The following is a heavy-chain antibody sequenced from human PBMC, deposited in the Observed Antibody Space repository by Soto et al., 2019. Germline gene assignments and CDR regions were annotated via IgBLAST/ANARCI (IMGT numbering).Heavy chain of an antibody. V-gene: IGHV5-51*01. D-gene: IGHD3-9*01. Sequence: GGCLKISFQGSGYICTNYWIGWELQMPWKGLERMGISYAGASDPRYSPSFQGKVTISADKSTSSAYLQWSSLRASATAIYYCARLATIFDSDTWGQGTPVP. CDR2: SYAGASDP. J-gene: IGHJ5*02. CDR1: GYICTNYW. CDR3: ARLATIFDSDT.